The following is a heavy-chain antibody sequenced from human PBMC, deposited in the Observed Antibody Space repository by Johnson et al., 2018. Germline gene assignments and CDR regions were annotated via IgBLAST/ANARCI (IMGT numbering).Heavy chain of an antibody. Sequence: QVQLVQSGGGVVQPGRSLRLSCAASGFTFSSYVMHWVRQAPGKGLEWVAVIWFDGSNKYYADSVKGRFTISRDNSKNTLYLQMNSLRAEDTAVYYCARAETYFQHWGQGTLVTVSS. CDR3: ARAETYFQH. CDR2: IWFDGSNK. J-gene: IGHJ1*01. V-gene: IGHV3-33*01. CDR1: GFTFSSYV.